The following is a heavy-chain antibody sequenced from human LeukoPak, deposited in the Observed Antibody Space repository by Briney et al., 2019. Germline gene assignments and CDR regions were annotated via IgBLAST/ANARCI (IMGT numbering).Heavy chain of an antibody. CDR2: ISYSGTT. CDR1: GDSINNNVYY. Sequence: PSETLSLTCTVSGDSINNNVYYWGWIRQPPGKGLEWIAIISYSGTTYYNPSLKTRATISIDTSKNKFSLKVNSVTAADTAMYYCARDRGLWLGEARDAFDIWGQGTMVTVFS. J-gene: IGHJ3*02. CDR3: ARDRGLWLGEARDAFDI. V-gene: IGHV4-39*07. D-gene: IGHD3-10*01.